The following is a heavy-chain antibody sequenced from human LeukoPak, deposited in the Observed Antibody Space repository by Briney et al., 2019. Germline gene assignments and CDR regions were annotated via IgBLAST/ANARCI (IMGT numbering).Heavy chain of an antibody. D-gene: IGHD3-10*01. Sequence: PGGCLRLSCAASGFTFSSYGMHWVRQAPGKGLEWVAFIRYDGSNKFYADSVKGRFTISRDNSKNTLYLQMNSLRAEDTAVYHCAKDLYGSGSYQIRLFDYWGQGTLVTVSS. V-gene: IGHV3-30*02. CDR1: GFTFSSYG. J-gene: IGHJ4*02. CDR2: IRYDGSNK. CDR3: AKDLYGSGSYQIRLFDY.